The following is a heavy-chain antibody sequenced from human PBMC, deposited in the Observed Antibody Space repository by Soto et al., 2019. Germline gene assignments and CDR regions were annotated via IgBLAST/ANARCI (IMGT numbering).Heavy chain of an antibody. CDR2: IKQDGSGK. CDR1: GFTFSSYW. CDR3: ARSYSSSWYIYYYYGMDV. V-gene: IGHV3-7*03. D-gene: IGHD6-13*01. Sequence: GGSLRLSCAASGFTFSSYWMSWVRQAPGKGLEWVANIKQDGSGKYYVDSVKGRFTISRDNAKNSLYLQMNSLRAEDTAVYYCARSYSSSWYIYYYYGMDVWGQGTTVTVSS. J-gene: IGHJ6*02.